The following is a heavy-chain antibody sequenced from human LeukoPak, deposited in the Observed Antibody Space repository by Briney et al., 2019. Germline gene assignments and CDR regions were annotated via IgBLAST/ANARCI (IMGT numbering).Heavy chain of an antibody. Sequence: GGSLRLSCATSVFTSYDYAMLGVRQAPEKGREGVSGISWNSGRIGYVEYVKGRFTTSRENTKTSLYLQMNSLRAEDTALYYCAKDKGSRWSGGLDYWGEGNLVTVSS. CDR3: AKDKGSRWSGGLDY. V-gene: IGHV3-9*02. CDR2: ISWNSGRI. D-gene: IGHD6-13*01. J-gene: IGHJ4*02. CDR1: VFTSYDYA.